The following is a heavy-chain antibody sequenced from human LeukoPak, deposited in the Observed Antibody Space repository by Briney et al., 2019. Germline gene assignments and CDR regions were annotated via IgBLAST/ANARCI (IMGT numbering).Heavy chain of an antibody. D-gene: IGHD3-3*01. CDR1: GFTFSSYA. J-gene: IGHJ1*01. V-gene: IGHV3-23*01. Sequence: GRSLRLSCAASGFTFSSYAMSRVRQAPGKGLEWVSAISGSGGSTYYADSVKGRFTISRDNSKNTLYLQMNSLRAEDTAVYYCAKEPPYYDFWSSYSEEYFQHWGQGTLVTVSS. CDR2: ISGSGGST. CDR3: AKEPPYYDFWSSYSEEYFQH.